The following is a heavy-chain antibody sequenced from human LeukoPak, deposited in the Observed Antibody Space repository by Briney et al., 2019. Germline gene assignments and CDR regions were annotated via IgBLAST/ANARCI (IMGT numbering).Heavy chain of an antibody. CDR3: ARDFHGGILTGYYLNWFDP. Sequence: SETLSLTCTVSGGSISSYYWSWIRQPAGKGLEWIGRIYTSGSTNYNPSLKSRVTMSVDTSKNQFSLKLSSVTAADTAVYYCARDFHGGILTGYYLNWFDPWGQGTLVTVSS. J-gene: IGHJ5*02. CDR2: IYTSGST. V-gene: IGHV4-4*07. D-gene: IGHD3-9*01. CDR1: GGSISSYY.